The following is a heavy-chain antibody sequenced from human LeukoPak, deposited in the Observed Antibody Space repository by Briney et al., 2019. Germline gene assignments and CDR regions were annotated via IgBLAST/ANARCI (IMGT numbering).Heavy chain of an antibody. CDR3: AKDGKDIIVVPAAVHFDY. D-gene: IGHD2-2*01. CDR1: GFTFSSYA. V-gene: IGHV3-23*01. CDR2: LSGSGGST. J-gene: IGHJ4*02. Sequence: GGSLRLSCAASGFTFSSYAMSWVRQAPGKGLEWVSALSGSGGSTYYADSVKGRFTISRDNSKNTLYLQMNSLRAEDTAVYYCAKDGKDIIVVPAAVHFDYWGQGTLVTVSS.